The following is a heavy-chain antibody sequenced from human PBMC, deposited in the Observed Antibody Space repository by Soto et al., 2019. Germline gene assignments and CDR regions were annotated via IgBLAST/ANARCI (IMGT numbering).Heavy chain of an antibody. CDR2: SRNKVIGYTT. Sequence: EVQLVQSGGGLVQPGGSLRLSCAASGLTLSDHYMDWVRQTPGKGLEWIGRSRNKVIGYTTEYAASVKGRFTISRDDSKTPLYLQMNSLRTDDTAVYYCARGAPAFDDWCQGTLVTVSS. J-gene: IGHJ4*02. V-gene: IGHV3-72*01. CDR3: ARGAPAFDD. CDR1: GLTLSDHY.